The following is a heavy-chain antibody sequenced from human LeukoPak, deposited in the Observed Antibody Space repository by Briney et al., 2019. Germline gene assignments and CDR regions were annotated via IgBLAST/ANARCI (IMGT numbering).Heavy chain of an antibody. J-gene: IGHJ4*02. D-gene: IGHD1-26*01. V-gene: IGHV3-49*03. CDR2: IRGKAYGGAT. CDR1: GFTFSSYA. CDR3: ARVRAYSGTNFDY. Sequence: GGSLRLSRAASGFTFSSYAMSWFRQAPGKGLEWVGFIRGKAYGGATEYAASVKGRFTISKDDSKSIAYLQMNSLKTEDTAVYYCARVRAYSGTNFDYWGQGTLVTVSS.